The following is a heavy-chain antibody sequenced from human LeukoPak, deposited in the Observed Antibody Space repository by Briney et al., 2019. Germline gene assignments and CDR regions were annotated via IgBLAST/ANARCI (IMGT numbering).Heavy chain of an antibody. CDR3: ARAAPTDYYDMGAFDI. V-gene: IGHV4-39*07. Sequence: SETLSLTCTVSGGSISSSSYYWGWIRQPPGKGLEWIGSIYYSGSTYYNPSLKSRVTISVDTSKNQFSLKLSSVTAADTAVYYCARAAPTDYYDMGAFDIWGQGTMVTVSS. CDR2: IYYSGST. CDR1: GGSISSSSYY. J-gene: IGHJ3*02. D-gene: IGHD3-22*01.